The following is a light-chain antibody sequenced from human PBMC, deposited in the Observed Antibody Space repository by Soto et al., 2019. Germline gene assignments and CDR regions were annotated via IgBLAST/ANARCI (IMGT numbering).Light chain of an antibody. V-gene: IGKV1-33*01. J-gene: IGKJ4*01. CDR2: DAS. CDR1: QDISNY. CDR3: QQYDNLPLT. Sequence: MQETQSPSSLPASVGDRVTITCQASQDISNYLNWNQQKPGKAPKLLIYDASNLETGVPSRFSGSGSGTEFTFTISSLQPEDIATYYCQQYDNLPLTFGGGTKVDIK.